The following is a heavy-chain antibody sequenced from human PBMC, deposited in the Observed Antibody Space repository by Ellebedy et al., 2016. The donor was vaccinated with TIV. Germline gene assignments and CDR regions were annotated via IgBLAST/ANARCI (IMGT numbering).Heavy chain of an antibody. V-gene: IGHV3-53*01. CDR2: IYSGGTT. J-gene: IGHJ6*02. Sequence: GESLKISCAASGFTVSSNYMTWVRQAPGKGLEWVSVIYSGGTTQYADSVNGRFTISRDNAKNSLFLEMTSLRGEDTAVYYCARRADYLYGMDVWGQGTTVTVSS. CDR1: GFTVSSNY. D-gene: IGHD4/OR15-4a*01. CDR3: ARRADYLYGMDV.